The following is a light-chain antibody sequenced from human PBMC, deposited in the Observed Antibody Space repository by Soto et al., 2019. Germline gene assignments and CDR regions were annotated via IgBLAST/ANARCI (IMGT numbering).Light chain of an antibody. V-gene: IGLV4-69*01. J-gene: IGLJ1*01. CDR2: LNSDGSH. CDR3: QTWGTGPFV. CDR1: SGHSSDA. Sequence: QLVLTQSPSASASLGASAKLTCTLSSGHSSDAIAWHQQHPEKGPRYLMKLNSDGSHSKGDGIPDRFSGSSSGAERYLTISSLQSEDEADYYCQTWGTGPFVFGTGTKLTVL.